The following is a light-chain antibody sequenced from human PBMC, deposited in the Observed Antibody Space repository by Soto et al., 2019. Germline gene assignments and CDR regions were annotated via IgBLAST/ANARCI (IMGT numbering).Light chain of an antibody. CDR1: QDIGSY. CDR3: HQFKSYPFS. CDR2: AAS. V-gene: IGKV1-9*01. J-gene: IGKJ3*01. Sequence: IPLTQSPSSLSASVGDRVTITCRASQDIGSYLAWYQQKPGQTPKLLIYAASTLQSGVPSRFSGSGSGTDFTLTVSSLQPEDYATYSGHQFKSYPFSFGRGT.